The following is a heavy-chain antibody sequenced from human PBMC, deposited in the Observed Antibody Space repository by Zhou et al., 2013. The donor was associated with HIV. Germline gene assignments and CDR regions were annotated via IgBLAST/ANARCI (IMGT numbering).Heavy chain of an antibody. V-gene: IGHV1-69*05. CDR2: IIPIFGTA. J-gene: IGHJ6*03. Sequence: QVQSVQSGAEVRKPGSSVKVSCKTSGDTSTSHTVSWVRQVPGHGLEWMGGIIPIFGTANYAQKFQGRVTITTDESTSTAYMELSSLRSEDTAVYYCARDEMATPLGYHYMTSGAKGPRSPSP. D-gene: IGHD5-12*01. CDR3: ARDEMATPLGYHYMTS. CDR1: GDTSTSHT.